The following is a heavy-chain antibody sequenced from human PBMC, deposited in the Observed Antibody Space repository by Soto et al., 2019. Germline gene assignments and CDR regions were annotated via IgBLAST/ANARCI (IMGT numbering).Heavy chain of an antibody. CDR1: GFTFSSYS. J-gene: IGHJ4*02. CDR3: ARAGPRSSSAPYGAPN. D-gene: IGHD6-6*01. CDR2: ISSSSSYI. Sequence: PGGSLRLSCAASGFTFSSYSMNWVRQAPGKGLEWVSSISSSSSYIYYADSVKGRFTISRDNAKNSLYLQMNSLRAEDTAVYYCARAGPRSSSAPYGAPNWGQGTLVTVSS. V-gene: IGHV3-21*01.